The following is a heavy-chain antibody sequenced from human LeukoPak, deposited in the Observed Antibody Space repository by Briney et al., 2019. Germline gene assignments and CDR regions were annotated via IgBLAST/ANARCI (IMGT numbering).Heavy chain of an antibody. CDR3: ARVRDYYDSSGYSPCDY. D-gene: IGHD3-22*01. J-gene: IGHJ4*02. CDR1: GYNFRNYG. V-gene: IGHV1-18*01. CDR2: ITAYNGNT. Sequence: GASVKVSCKASGYNFRNYGIGWVRQAPRQGLEWMGWITAYNGNTNYAQKLQGRVTMTTDTSTSTAYMELRSLRSDDTAVYYCARVRDYYDSSGYSPCDYWGQGTLVTVSS.